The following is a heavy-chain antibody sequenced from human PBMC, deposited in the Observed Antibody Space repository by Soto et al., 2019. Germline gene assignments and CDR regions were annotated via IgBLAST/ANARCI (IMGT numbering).Heavy chain of an antibody. Sequence: PSETLSLTCTVSGGSISSYYWSWIRQPPGKGLEWIGYIYYSGSTNYNPSLKSRVTISVDTSKNQFSLKLSSVTAADTAVYYCARGVVVVPAAMSSWFDPWGQGTLVTVSS. J-gene: IGHJ5*02. CDR1: GGSISSYY. V-gene: IGHV4-59*01. D-gene: IGHD2-2*01. CDR3: ARGVVVVPAAMSSWFDP. CDR2: IYYSGST.